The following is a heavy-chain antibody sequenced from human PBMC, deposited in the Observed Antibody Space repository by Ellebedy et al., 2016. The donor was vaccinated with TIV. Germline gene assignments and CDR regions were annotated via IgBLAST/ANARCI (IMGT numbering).Heavy chain of an antibody. CDR2: ISAYTGET. D-gene: IGHD5-12*01. Sequence: ASVKVSCKASGYTFSAYYIHWVRQAPGQGLEWMGWISAYTGETKFAQRFQGRVTMTTDTSTDTAHMELRSLRSGDTAVYYCTRDMVQGMVARYLWFDYWGQGTLVTVSS. CDR1: GYTFSAYY. V-gene: IGHV1-18*04. CDR3: TRDMVQGMVARYLWFDY. J-gene: IGHJ4*02.